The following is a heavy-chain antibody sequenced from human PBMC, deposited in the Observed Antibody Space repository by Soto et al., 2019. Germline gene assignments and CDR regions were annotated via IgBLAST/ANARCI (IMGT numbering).Heavy chain of an antibody. Sequence: GGSLRLSCAASGFTFSNAWMSWVRQAPGKGLEWVGRIKSKTDGGTTNYAAPVKGRFTISRDDSKNTLYLQMNSLKTEDTAVYYCSTDLRKSTYYYGSGSYYPPPPFDPWGQGTLVTVSS. CDR3: STDLRKSTYYYGSGSYYPPPPFDP. CDR2: IKSKTDGGTT. CDR1: GFTFSNAW. D-gene: IGHD3-10*01. J-gene: IGHJ5*02. V-gene: IGHV3-15*01.